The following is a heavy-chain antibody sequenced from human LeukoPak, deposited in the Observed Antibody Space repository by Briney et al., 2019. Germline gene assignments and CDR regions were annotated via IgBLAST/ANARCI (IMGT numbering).Heavy chain of an antibody. CDR3: ARSRDCGGDCSPALSWFDP. J-gene: IGHJ5*02. D-gene: IGHD2-21*02. Sequence: GGSLRLSCAASGFTFSGSAMYWVRQASGKGLEWVGRIRGKANNYATAYAASVKGRFTISRDNAKNTLYLQMNSLRAEDTAVYYCARSRDCGGDCSPALSWFDPWGQGTLVTVSS. CDR1: GFTFSGSA. V-gene: IGHV3-73*01. CDR2: IRGKANNYAT.